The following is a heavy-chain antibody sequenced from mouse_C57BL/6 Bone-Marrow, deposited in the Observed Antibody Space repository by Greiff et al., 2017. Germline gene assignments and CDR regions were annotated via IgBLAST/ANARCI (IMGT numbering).Heavy chain of an antibody. J-gene: IGHJ3*01. CDR1: GYSFTGYY. CDR2: INPSTGGT. V-gene: IGHV1-42*01. CDR3: ARSNYSSSFAY. Sequence: VQLQQSGPELVKPGASVQISCKASGYSFTGYYMNWVKQSPETSLEWIGEINPSTGGTTYNQKFKAKATLTVDKSSSTAYMQLKSLTSEDSAVYYCARSNYSSSFAYWGQGTLVTVSA. D-gene: IGHD2-5*01.